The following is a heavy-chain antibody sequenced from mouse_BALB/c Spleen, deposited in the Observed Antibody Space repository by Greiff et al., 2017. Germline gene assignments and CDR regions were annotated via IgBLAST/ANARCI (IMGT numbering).Heavy chain of an antibody. J-gene: IGHJ4*01. CDR2: IWGDGST. CDR1: GFSLTGYG. D-gene: IGHD2-10*02. Sequence: VHLVESGPGLVAPSQSLSITCTVSGFSLTGYGVNWVRQPPGKGLEWLGMIWGDGSTDYNSALKSRLSISKDNSKSQVFLKMNSLQTDDTARYYWAISLVDYAMDYWGQGTSVTVPS. V-gene: IGHV2-6-7*01. CDR3: AISLVDYAMDY.